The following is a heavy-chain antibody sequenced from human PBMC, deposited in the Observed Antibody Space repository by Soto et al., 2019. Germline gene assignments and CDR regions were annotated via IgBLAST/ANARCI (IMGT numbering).Heavy chain of an antibody. CDR1: GFTFSSYS. CDR3: ARDNTAAGWFDP. J-gene: IGHJ5*02. V-gene: IGHV3-21*01. CDR2: ISSSSSYI. Sequence: EVQLVESGGGLVKPGGSLRLSCAASGFTFSSYSMNWVRQAPGKGLEWVSSISSSSSYIYYADSVKGRFTISRDTAKNSLYLQMNSLRAEDTAVYYCARDNTAAGWFDPWGQGTLVTVSS. D-gene: IGHD4-17*01.